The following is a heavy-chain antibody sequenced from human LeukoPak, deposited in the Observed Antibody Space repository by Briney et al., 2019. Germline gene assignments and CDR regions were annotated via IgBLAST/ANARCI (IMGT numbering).Heavy chain of an antibody. D-gene: IGHD2-2*01. CDR1: GFTFSSYA. Sequence: GGSLRLSCAASGFTFSSYAMSWVRQAPGKGLEWVSAISGSGGSTYYADSVKGRFTISRDNSKNTLYLQMNSLRAEDTAVYYCAKEEGVPAATNYYYYGMDVWGQGTTVTVSS. CDR3: AKEEGVPAATNYYYYGMDV. J-gene: IGHJ6*02. CDR2: ISGSGGST. V-gene: IGHV3-23*01.